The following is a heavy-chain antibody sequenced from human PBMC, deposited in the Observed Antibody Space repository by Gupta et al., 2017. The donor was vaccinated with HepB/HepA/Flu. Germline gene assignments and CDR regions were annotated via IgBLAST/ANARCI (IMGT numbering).Heavy chain of an antibody. V-gene: IGHV3-30*03. CDR2: ISYEGSIT. J-gene: IGHJ5*02. CDR3: ARNGLGGQHDWFGP. CDR1: GFTFSDYG. D-gene: IGHD3-10*02. Sequence: QVQLVQSGGGVVQPGRSLRLSCAVSGFTFSDYGMHWVRQSPDKGLEWVASISYEGSITHYADPVRGRFTISRDNPSSKLYLQMNSLEMDDTGVYYCARNGLGGQHDWFGPWGQGTLVTVSS.